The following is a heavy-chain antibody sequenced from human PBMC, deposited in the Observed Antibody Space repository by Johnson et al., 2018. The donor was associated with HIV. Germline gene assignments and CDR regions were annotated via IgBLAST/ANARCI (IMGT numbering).Heavy chain of an antibody. CDR1: GLSVSINY. Sequence: VQLVEFGGGLIQPGGSLRLSCAVSGLSVSINYITWVRQAPGKGLEWVSVIHSGGSTYYADSVEGRFTISRDNSKNTLYLQMNSLRAEDTAVYYCTRELGEDDYYDSGGDAFDIWGQGTMVTVSS. CDR3: TRELGEDDYYDSGGDAFDI. CDR2: IHSGGST. J-gene: IGHJ3*02. D-gene: IGHD3-22*01. V-gene: IGHV3-66*03.